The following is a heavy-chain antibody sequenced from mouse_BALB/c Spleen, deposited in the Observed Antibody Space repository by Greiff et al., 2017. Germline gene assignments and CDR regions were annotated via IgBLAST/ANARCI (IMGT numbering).Heavy chain of an antibody. CDR3: ARSGYGPWFAY. CDR2: IWSGGST. V-gene: IGHV2-2*02. J-gene: IGHJ3*01. D-gene: IGHD1-2*01. CDR1: GFSLTSYG. Sequence: QVQLKESGPGLVQPSQSLSITCTVSGFSLTSYGVHWVRQSPGKGLEWLGVIWSGGSTDYNAAFISRLSISKDNSKSQVFFKMNSLQANDTAIYYYARSGYGPWFAYWGQGTLVTVSA.